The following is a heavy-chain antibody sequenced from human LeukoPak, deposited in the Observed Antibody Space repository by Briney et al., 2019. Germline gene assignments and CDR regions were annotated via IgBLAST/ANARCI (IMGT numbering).Heavy chain of an antibody. V-gene: IGHV3-48*01. CDR2: ISSSSTI. J-gene: IGHJ3*02. CDR1: GFTFSSYS. CDR3: ARDRSQQLVPGDAFDI. Sequence: GGSLRLSCAASGFTFSSYSMNWVRQAPGKGLEWVSYISSSSTIYYADSVKGRFTISRDNAKNSLYLQMNSLRAEDTAVYYCARDRSQQLVPGDAFDIWGQGTMVTVSS. D-gene: IGHD6-13*01.